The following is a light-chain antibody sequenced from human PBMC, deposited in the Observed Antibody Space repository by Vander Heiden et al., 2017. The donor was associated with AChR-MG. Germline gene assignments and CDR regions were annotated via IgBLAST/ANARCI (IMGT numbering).Light chain of an antibody. CDR3: QQYNSYSGT. J-gene: IGKJ1*01. Sequence: DIPMTHSPSTLSASGGDRGTSTCRASQSIGSWLAWYQQKPGKAPKLLIYDASSLESGVPSRFSGSGSGTEFTLTISSLQPDDFATYYCQQYNSYSGTFGQGTKVEIK. CDR1: QSIGSW. CDR2: DAS. V-gene: IGKV1-5*01.